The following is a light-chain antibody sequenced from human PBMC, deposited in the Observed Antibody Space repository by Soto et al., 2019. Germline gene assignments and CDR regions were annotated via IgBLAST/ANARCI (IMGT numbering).Light chain of an antibody. CDR3: QQYASSPLT. J-gene: IGKJ4*01. Sequence: DIELTQSPGTLSLSPGQRATLSCRASQRVSSSYLAWYQQKPGQAPRLLIYDASSRATGIPDRFSGSGSGTDFTLTISRLQPEDFAVYYCQQYASSPLTFGGGTKVDIK. V-gene: IGKV3-20*01. CDR2: DAS. CDR1: QRVSSSY.